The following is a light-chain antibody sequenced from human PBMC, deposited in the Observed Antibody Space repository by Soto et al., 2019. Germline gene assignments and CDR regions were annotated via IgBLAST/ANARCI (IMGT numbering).Light chain of an antibody. J-gene: IGKJ4*01. CDR1: QSISSW. CDR3: QQYSSYSLT. V-gene: IGKV1-5*03. Sequence: DIQMTQSPSTLSASVGDRVTITCRASQSISSWLAWYQQKPGKAPNLLIYNATSLESGFPSRFSGSGSGTEFTLTISSLQPDDFATYYCQQYSSYSLTVGGGTKVEIK. CDR2: NAT.